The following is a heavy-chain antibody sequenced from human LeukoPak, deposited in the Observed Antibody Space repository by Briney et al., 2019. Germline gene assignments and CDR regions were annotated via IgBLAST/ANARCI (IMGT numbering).Heavy chain of an antibody. CDR1: GFTFSTYA. V-gene: IGHV3-23*01. D-gene: IGHD6-13*01. Sequence: GGTLRLSCAASGFTFSTYAMSWVRQAPGKGLEWVSGISGSGGRTFYADSVKGRFTISRDNSKNTLYLQMNSLRAEDTAVYYCARGGPAAGRFDYWGQGTLVTVSS. CDR2: ISGSGGRT. J-gene: IGHJ4*02. CDR3: ARGGPAAGRFDY.